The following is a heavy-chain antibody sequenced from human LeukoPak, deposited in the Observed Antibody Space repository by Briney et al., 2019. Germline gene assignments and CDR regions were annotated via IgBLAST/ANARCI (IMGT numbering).Heavy chain of an antibody. J-gene: IGHJ4*02. D-gene: IGHD6-13*01. CDR3: ARDLVSSWYSRTPGALDY. V-gene: IGHV3-21*01. Sequence: GGSLRLSCAASGFTFSSYSTNWVRQAPGKGLEWVSSISSSSSYIYYADSVKGRFTISRDNAKNSLYLQMNSLRAEDTAVYYCARDLVSSWYSRTPGALDYWGQGTLVTVSS. CDR2: ISSSSSYI. CDR1: GFTFSSYS.